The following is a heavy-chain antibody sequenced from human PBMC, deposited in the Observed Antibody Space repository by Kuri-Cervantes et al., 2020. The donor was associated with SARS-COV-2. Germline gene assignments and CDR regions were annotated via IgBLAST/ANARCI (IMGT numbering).Heavy chain of an antibody. CDR2: IYYSGST. Sequence: SETLSLTCTVSGGSISSSSYYWGWIRQPPGKGLEWIGSIYYSGSTYYNPSLKSRVTISVDTSKNQFSLKLSSVTAAATAVYYCARGDSSGYFNWFDPWGQGTLVTVSS. CDR3: ARGDSSGYFNWFDP. V-gene: IGHV4-39*01. J-gene: IGHJ5*02. CDR1: GGSISSSSYY. D-gene: IGHD3-22*01.